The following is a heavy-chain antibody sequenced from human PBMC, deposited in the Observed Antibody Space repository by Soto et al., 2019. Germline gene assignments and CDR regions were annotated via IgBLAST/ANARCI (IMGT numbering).Heavy chain of an antibody. Sequence: QVQLQLWGAGLLKPLETLSLTCAVYGGSFSGYYWSWIRQPPGKGLEWIGGINHSRSTNYNRSLKRQVTIPLHPPKNQFSLKLSSVTAADTAVYYCARGFIYHSVIYPHYYYGKDVWGPGTTVTVSS. D-gene: IGHD3-10*01. V-gene: IGHV4-34*01. J-gene: IGHJ6*02. CDR3: ARGFIYHSVIYPHYYYGKDV. CDR2: INHSRST. CDR1: GGSFSGYY.